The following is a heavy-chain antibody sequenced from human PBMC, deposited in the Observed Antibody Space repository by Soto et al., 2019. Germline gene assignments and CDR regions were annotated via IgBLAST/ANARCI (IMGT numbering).Heavy chain of an antibody. D-gene: IGHD2-8*01. CDR1: GYSFTDYH. J-gene: IGHJ6*02. Sequence: ASVKVSCKASGYSFTDYHIHWVRQAPGQGLEWLGRINPKSGGTSTAQKFQGWVAMTTDTSISTASMELTRLTSDDTAIYYCARGDSTDCSNGVCSFFYNHDMDVWGQGTTVTVS. CDR2: INPKSGGT. CDR3: ARGDSTDCSNGVCSFFYNHDMDV. V-gene: IGHV1-2*04.